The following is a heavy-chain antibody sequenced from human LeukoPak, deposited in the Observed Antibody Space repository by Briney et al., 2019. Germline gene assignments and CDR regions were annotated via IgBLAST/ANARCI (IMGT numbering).Heavy chain of an antibody. D-gene: IGHD4-17*01. J-gene: IGHJ4*02. CDR1: GFSFSSFW. Sequence: GGSLRLSCAASGFSFSSFWMSWVRQAPGKGLEWVANIKQDGSEKYYVDSVKGRFTISRDNAKNSLYLQLNSLQAEDTAVYYCARASYGDYVLDYWGQGTLVTVSS. CDR2: IKQDGSEK. V-gene: IGHV3-7*01. CDR3: ARASYGDYVLDY.